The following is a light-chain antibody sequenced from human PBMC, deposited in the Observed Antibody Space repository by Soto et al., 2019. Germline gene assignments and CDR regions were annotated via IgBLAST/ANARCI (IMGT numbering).Light chain of an antibody. CDR2: RNN. CDR1: SSNIGSNY. V-gene: IGLV1-47*01. J-gene: IGLJ1*01. CDR3: AAWDDSLSGYV. Sequence: QPVLTQPPSASGTPGQRVTISCSGSSSNIGSNYVYWYQQLPGTAPKLLIYRNNQLPSGVPDRFSGSKSGTSASLAISGLRSEDEADYYCAAWDDSLSGYVFGTGTKVTVL.